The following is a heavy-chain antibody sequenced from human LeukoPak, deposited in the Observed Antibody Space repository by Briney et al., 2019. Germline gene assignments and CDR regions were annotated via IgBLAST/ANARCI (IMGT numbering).Heavy chain of an antibody. V-gene: IGHV6-1*01. D-gene: IGHD6-13*01. Sequence: SQTLSLTCAISGDSVSSNSAAWNWIRQSPSRGLEWLGRTYYRSKWYNDYAVSVKSRITINPDTSKNQFSLQLNSVTPEDTAVYYCASQGEYSSSWDGYYFDYWGQGTLVTVSS. J-gene: IGHJ4*02. CDR3: ASQGEYSSSWDGYYFDY. CDR2: TYYRSKWYN. CDR1: GDSVSSNSAA.